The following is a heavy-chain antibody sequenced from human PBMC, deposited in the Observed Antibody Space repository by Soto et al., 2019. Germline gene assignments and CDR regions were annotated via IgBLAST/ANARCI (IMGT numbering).Heavy chain of an antibody. Sequence: EVQLVESGGGLVQPGGSLRLSCAASGFTVSSNYMRWVRQAPGKGLEWVSVIYSGGSTYYADSVKGRFTISRDNSKNTLYLQMNSLRAEDTAVYYCARDGTYYYDSSGLDYWGQGTLVTVSS. CDR2: IYSGGST. CDR3: ARDGTYYYDSSGLDY. CDR1: GFTVSSNY. J-gene: IGHJ4*02. D-gene: IGHD3-22*01. V-gene: IGHV3-66*01.